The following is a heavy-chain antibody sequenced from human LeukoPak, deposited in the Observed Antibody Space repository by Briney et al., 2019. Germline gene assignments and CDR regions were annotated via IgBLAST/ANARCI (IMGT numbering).Heavy chain of an antibody. D-gene: IGHD4/OR15-4a*01. CDR2: INSDGSST. Sequence: GGSLRLSCAASGFTFSNYAMSWVRQAPGKGLVWVSRINSDGSSTSYADSVKGRFTISRDNAKNTLYLQMNSLRAEDTAVYYCARADYGYAYWGQGTLVTISS. V-gene: IGHV3-74*01. CDR1: GFTFSNYA. J-gene: IGHJ4*02. CDR3: ARADYGYAY.